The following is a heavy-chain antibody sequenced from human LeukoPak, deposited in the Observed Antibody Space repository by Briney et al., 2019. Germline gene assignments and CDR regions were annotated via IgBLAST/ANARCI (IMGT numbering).Heavy chain of an antibody. D-gene: IGHD2-15*01. CDR3: AAKGACSGGSCYSVDY. Sequence: ASVKVSCKASGYTFTTYYMHWVRQARGQGLEWMGVINPSGGSTSYAQKFQGRVTMTRDTSTSTVYMELSSLRSEDTAVYYCAAKGACSGGSCYSVDYWGQGTLVTVSS. CDR1: GYTFTTYY. V-gene: IGHV1-46*01. CDR2: INPSGGST. J-gene: IGHJ4*02.